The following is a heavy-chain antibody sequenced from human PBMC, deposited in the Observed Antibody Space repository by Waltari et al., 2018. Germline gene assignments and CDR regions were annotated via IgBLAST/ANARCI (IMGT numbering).Heavy chain of an antibody. V-gene: IGHV4-59*01. D-gene: IGHD2-15*01. Sequence: QVQLQESGPGLVQPSETLSLTCTVSGGSISSYYWSWIRQPPGKGLAWIGYIDYSGSTNYNPSLKSRVTISVDTSKNQFSLKLSSVTAADTAVYYCARTQTPRGIVVGAPYYYYYMDVWGKGTTVTVSS. CDR1: GGSISSYY. CDR2: IDYSGST. J-gene: IGHJ6*03. CDR3: ARTQTPRGIVVGAPYYYYYMDV.